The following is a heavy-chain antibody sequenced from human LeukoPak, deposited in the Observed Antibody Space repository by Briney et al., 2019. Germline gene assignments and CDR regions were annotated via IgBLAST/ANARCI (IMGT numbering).Heavy chain of an antibody. CDR3: ARDHHDFWSGSYGMDV. Sequence: SETLSLTCTVSGGSITIYYWSWIRQPAGKGLEWIGRIYTSGSTNYNPSLKSRVTMSVDTSKNQFSLKLSSVTAAYTAVYYCARDHHDFWSGSYGMDVWGQGTTVTVSS. J-gene: IGHJ6*02. CDR1: GGSITIYY. CDR2: IYTSGST. D-gene: IGHD3-3*01. V-gene: IGHV4-4*07.